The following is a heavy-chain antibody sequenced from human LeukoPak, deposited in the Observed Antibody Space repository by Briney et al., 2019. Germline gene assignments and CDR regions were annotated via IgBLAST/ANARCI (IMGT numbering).Heavy chain of an antibody. J-gene: IGHJ6*03. CDR1: GGSISSSGYY. CDR3: ARVTGSYYYYYYMDV. Sequence: SETLSLTCTVSGGSISSSGYYWAWIRQPPGKGLEWIGSIYYSGSTYYNPSLKSRVTISVDTSKNQLSLKLSSVTAADTAVYYCARVTGSYYYYYYMDVWGKGTTVTVSS. D-gene: IGHD3-10*01. V-gene: IGHV4-39*07. CDR2: IYYSGST.